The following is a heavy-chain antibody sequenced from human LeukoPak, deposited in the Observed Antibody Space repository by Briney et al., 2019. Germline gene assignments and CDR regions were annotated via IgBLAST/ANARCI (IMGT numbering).Heavy chain of an antibody. Sequence: GGSLRLSCAASGFTFSSYSMNWVRQAPGKGLEWVSSISSSSSYIYYADSVKGRFTISGDNAKNSLYLQMNSLRAEDTAVYYCAREESPRVLRFFEGIRDAFDIWGQGTMVTVSS. V-gene: IGHV3-21*01. D-gene: IGHD3-3*01. CDR3: AREESPRVLRFFEGIRDAFDI. CDR2: ISSSSSYI. J-gene: IGHJ3*02. CDR1: GFTFSSYS.